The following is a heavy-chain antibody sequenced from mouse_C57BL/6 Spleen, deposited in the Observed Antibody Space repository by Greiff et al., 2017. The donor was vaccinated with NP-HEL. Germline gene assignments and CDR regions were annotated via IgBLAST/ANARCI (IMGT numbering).Heavy chain of an antibody. CDR3: ACMRYVYYPWFDY. CDR1: GYTFTSYW. CDR2: INPGSGST. Sequence: QVQLQQPGAELVKPGASVKLSCKASGYTFTSYWITWVKQRPGQGLEWIGDINPGSGSTNYNEKFKSKATLTVDKSSSTAYMQLSSLTSEDSAVYYCACMRYVYYPWFDYWGQGTMVTVSS. D-gene: IGHD2-3*01. J-gene: IGHJ3*01. V-gene: IGHV1-55*01.